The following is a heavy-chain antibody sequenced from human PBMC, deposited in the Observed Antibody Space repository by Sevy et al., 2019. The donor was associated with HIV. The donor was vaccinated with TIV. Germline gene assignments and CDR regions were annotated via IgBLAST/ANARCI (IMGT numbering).Heavy chain of an antibody. J-gene: IGHJ6*02. V-gene: IGHV4-59*01. CDR1: GGSINSYY. Sequence: SETLSLTCTVSGGSINSYYWTWIRQPPGKGLEWIGYIYYSGSTKYNPSLKSRVTISVDTSKNQFSLKLTSVTAADTGVYYCVRAVGSSSWPGDYYYGMDVWGQGTTVTVSS. CDR3: VRAVGSSSWPGDYYYGMDV. D-gene: IGHD6-13*01. CDR2: IYYSGST.